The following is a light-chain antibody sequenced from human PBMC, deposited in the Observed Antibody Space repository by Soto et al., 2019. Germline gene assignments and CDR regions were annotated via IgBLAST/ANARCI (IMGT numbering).Light chain of an antibody. CDR3: QQRSNWAPS. J-gene: IGKJ3*01. CDR1: QSVSSY. Sequence: EIVLTQSPATLSLSPGERATLSCRASQSVSSYLAWYQQKPGQAPRLLIYDASNRATGIPARFSGRGSGTDFTLTISSLVPEDFAVYYCQQRSNWAPSFGPGTKVDIK. V-gene: IGKV3-11*01. CDR2: DAS.